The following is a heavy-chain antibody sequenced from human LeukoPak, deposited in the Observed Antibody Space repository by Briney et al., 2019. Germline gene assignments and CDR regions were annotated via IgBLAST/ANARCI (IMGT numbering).Heavy chain of an antibody. CDR2: INTNTGNP. Sequence: GASVKVSCKASGYTFTGYYMHWVRQAPGQGLEWMGWINTNTGNPTYAQGFTGRFVFSLDTSVSTAYLQISSLKAEDTAVYYCARDWRFLEWLVHYYYYGMDVWGQGTTVTVSS. V-gene: IGHV7-4-1*02. CDR1: GYTFTGYY. D-gene: IGHD3-3*01. J-gene: IGHJ6*02. CDR3: ARDWRFLEWLVHYYYYGMDV.